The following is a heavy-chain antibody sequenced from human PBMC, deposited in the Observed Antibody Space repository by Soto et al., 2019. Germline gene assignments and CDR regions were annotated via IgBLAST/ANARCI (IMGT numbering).Heavy chain of an antibody. J-gene: IGHJ6*02. CDR2: IKSKTDGGTT. CDR3: TTGHEYYYGSGSYFYYYGMDV. Sequence: EVQLVESGGGLVKPGGSLRLSCAASGFTFSNAWMSWVRQAPGKGLEWVGRIKSKTDGGTTDYAAPVKGRFTISRDDSKNTLYLQMNSLKTEDTALYYCTTGHEYYYGSGSYFYYYGMDVWGQGTTVTVSS. D-gene: IGHD3-10*01. V-gene: IGHV3-15*01. CDR1: GFTFSNAW.